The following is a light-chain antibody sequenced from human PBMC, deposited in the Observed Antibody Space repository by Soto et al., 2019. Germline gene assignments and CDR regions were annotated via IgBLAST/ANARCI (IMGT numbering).Light chain of an antibody. CDR2: SNN. Sequence: QSVLTQPPSASGTPGQRGTISCSGSSSNIGSNYVYWYQQLPGTAPKLLIYSNNQRPSGVPDRFSGSKSGTSASLAISGLRSEDEADYYCAAWDDSLSGLYVFGTGTKLTVL. J-gene: IGLJ1*01. CDR1: SSNIGSNY. V-gene: IGLV1-47*02. CDR3: AAWDDSLSGLYV.